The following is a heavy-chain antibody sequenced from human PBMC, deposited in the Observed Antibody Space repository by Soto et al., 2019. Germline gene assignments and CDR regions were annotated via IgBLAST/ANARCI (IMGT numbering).Heavy chain of an antibody. CDR1: GFTFSSHS. Sequence: GSLRLSCEASGFTFSSHSMSEVRQALVKGLEWVSANSGSGVSRYYADSVKGQFTITRDNSKNTLYLQMNSLRADDTAIYYCAKDGLDYGSESYQEYYDCGMDVWGQGTTVTVSS. CDR2: NSGSGVSR. J-gene: IGHJ6*02. CDR3: AKDGLDYGSESYQEYYDCGMDV. D-gene: IGHD3-10*01. V-gene: IGHV3-23*01.